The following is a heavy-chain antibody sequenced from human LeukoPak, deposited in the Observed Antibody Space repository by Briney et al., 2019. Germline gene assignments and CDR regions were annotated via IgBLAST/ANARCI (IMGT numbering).Heavy chain of an antibody. CDR1: GGTFSSYA. D-gene: IGHD1-20*01. Sequence: SVKVSCKASGGTFSSYAISWVRQAPGQGLEWMGGIIPIFGTANYAQKFQGRVTITTDESTSTAYMELSSLRSEDTAVYYCARCITGAPLYYYYYMDVWAKGPRSPSP. J-gene: IGHJ6*03. CDR3: ARCITGAPLYYYYYMDV. V-gene: IGHV1-69*05. CDR2: IIPIFGTA.